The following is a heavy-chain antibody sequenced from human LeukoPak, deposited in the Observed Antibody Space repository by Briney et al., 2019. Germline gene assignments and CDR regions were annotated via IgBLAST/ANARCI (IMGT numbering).Heavy chain of an antibody. CDR2: INPSGGST. D-gene: IGHD1-26*01. CDR1: GYTFTTYY. V-gene: IGHV1-46*01. J-gene: IGHJ4*02. CDR3: ARDGVVGAMFDY. Sequence: ASVKLSCKASGYTFTTYYMHWVRQAPGQGLGRMGIINPSGGSTSYAQKFQGRVTMTRDTSTSTVYMELSSLRSEDTAVYYCARDGVVGAMFDYWGQGTLVTVSS.